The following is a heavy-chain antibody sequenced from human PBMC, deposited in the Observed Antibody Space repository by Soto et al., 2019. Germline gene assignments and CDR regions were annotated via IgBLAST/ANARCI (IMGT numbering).Heavy chain of an antibody. CDR2: IDDSGDST. Sequence: EVQLLESGGGLVQPGGSLRLSCAASGFTFNNYAMNWVRQAPGKGLEWISLIDDSGDSTYYADSVKGRFTISRDNSKNQLSLQMNSLRAEDTAVYYCAKDRMRSSLVRGVNDYWGQGTLVTVSS. CDR1: GFTFNNYA. D-gene: IGHD3-10*01. V-gene: IGHV3-23*01. CDR3: AKDRMRSSLVRGVNDY. J-gene: IGHJ4*02.